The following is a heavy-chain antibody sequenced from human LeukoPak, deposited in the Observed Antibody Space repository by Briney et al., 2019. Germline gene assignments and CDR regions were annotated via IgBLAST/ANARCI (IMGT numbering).Heavy chain of an antibody. V-gene: IGHV1-69*13. J-gene: IGHJ5*02. CDR1: GGTFSSYA. CDR3: ARVGQYSCGPPYNWFDP. Sequence: ASVKVSCKASGGTFSSYAISWVRQAPGQGLEWMGGIIPIFGTANYAQKFQGRVTITADESTSTAYMELSSLRSEDTAVYYCARVGQYSCGPPYNWFDPWGQGTLVTVSS. CDR2: IIPIFGTA. D-gene: IGHD5-18*01.